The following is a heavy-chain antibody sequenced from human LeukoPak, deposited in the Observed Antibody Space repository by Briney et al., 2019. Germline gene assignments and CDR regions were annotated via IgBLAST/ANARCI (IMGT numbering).Heavy chain of an antibody. D-gene: IGHD3-9*01. CDR2: IYPGDSDT. Sequence: GESLKISCKGSGYGFTSYWIGWVAQMPGKALDWMGIIYPGDSDTRYSPSFQGQVTISADKSISTAYLQWSSLKASDTAMYYCARHPILTGYRNWFDPWGQGTLVTVSS. CDR3: ARHPILTGYRNWFDP. V-gene: IGHV5-51*01. CDR1: GYGFTSYW. J-gene: IGHJ5*02.